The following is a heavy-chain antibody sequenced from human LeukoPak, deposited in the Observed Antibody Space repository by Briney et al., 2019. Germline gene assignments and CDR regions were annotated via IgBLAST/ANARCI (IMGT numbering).Heavy chain of an antibody. J-gene: IGHJ4*02. CDR3: ARGPWDQQWLIPV. V-gene: IGHV1-69*13. CDR1: GDTFSSYA. Sequence: APVKVSCKASGDTFSSYAISWVRQAPGQGLEWMGGIIPIFGTANYAQKFQGRVTITADESTSTAYMELSSLRSEDTAVYYCARGPWDQQWLIPVWGQGTLVTVSS. CDR2: IIPIFGTA. D-gene: IGHD6-19*01.